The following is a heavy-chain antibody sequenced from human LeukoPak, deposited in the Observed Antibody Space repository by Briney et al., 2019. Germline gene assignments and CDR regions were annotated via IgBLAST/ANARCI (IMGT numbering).Heavy chain of an antibody. CDR1: GFTFSNYA. J-gene: IGHJ4*02. Sequence: GGSLRLSCAASGFTFSNYAMHWVRQAPGKGLEWVAVISFHGRDKFYADSVKGRLTISRDNSQNTLFVQVNSLRAEDTAVYYCARQDCSSGSCYLDYWGQGILVTASS. V-gene: IGHV3-30*04. CDR2: ISFHGRDK. D-gene: IGHD2-15*01. CDR3: ARQDCSSGSCYLDY.